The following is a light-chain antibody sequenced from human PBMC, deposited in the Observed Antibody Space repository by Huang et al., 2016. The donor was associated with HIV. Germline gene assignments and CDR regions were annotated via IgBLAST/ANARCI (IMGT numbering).Light chain of an antibody. CDR3: QQYNRGST. Sequence: EVMMAQSPPVLSVSPGNRATLACRASQSVGSDLGWFQQKPGQPPSLLIYGASTRASCIPGRFSGSGSGTQFTLTINSLQSEDFALYYCQQYNRGSTFGQGTKLDIK. J-gene: IGKJ2*01. CDR1: QSVGSD. V-gene: IGKV3-15*01. CDR2: GAS.